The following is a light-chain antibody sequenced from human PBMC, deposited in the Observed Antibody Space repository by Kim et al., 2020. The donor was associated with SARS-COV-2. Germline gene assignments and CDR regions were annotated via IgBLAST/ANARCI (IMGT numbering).Light chain of an antibody. CDR1: RWHSSYA. CDR3: QTWGTGIRV. J-gene: IGLJ3*02. Sequence: SVKLTCTLSRWHSSYAIAWHQQQPEKGPRYLMKLNSDGSHSKGDVIPDRFSGSSSGAERYLTISSLQSEDEADYYCQTWGTGIRVFGGGTQLTVL. CDR2: LNSDGSH. V-gene: IGLV4-69*01.